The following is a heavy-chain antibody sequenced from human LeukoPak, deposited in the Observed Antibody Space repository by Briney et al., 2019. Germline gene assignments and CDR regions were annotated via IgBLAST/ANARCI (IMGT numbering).Heavy chain of an antibody. CDR1: GFTFSNYG. V-gene: IGHV3-21*01. CDR2: ISSSSSFI. Sequence: GRSLRLSCAASGFTFSNYGFHWVRQTPGKGLEWVSSISSSSSFIYYADSVKGRFTISRDNAKNSLYLQMNSLRAEDTAVYYCARDVLIAADGVIRLDAFDIWGQGTVVTVSS. CDR3: ARDVLIAADGVIRLDAFDI. J-gene: IGHJ3*02. D-gene: IGHD6-13*01.